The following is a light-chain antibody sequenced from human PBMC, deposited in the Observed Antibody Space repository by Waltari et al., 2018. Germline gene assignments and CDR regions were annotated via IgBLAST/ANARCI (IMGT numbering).Light chain of an antibody. CDR2: MNN. V-gene: IGLV1-47*01. CDR3: ATWDDSLGGRV. Sequence: QSVLTQPPSASGTPGQRATISCSGSSSNIGSNYVYWYQQLPGTAPKLLISMNNQRPSGVPDRFSGSKSVTSASLAISGLRSEDEADYYCATWDDSLGGRVFGTGTKVTVL. J-gene: IGLJ1*01. CDR1: SSNIGSNY.